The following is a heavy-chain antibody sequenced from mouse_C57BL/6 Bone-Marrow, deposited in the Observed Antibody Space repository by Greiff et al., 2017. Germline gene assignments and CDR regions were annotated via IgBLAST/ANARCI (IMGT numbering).Heavy chain of an antibody. D-gene: IGHD1-1*01. V-gene: IGHV1-54*01. CDR3: AKSTVVGAMDY. CDR1: GYAFTNYL. CDR2: INPGSGGT. Sequence: QVQLKQSGAELVRPGTSVKVSCKASGYAFTNYLIEWVKQRPGQGLEWIGVINPGSGGTNYNEKFKGKATLTANKSSSTAYMQLSSLTSEDAAVYFCAKSTVVGAMDYWGQGTSVTVSS. J-gene: IGHJ4*01.